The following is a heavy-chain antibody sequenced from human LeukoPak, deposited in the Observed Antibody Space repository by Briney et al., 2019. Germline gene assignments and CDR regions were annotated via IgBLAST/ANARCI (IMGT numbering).Heavy chain of an antibody. V-gene: IGHV3-30*02. J-gene: IGHJ4*02. Sequence: PGGSLRLSCAASGFTFSSYGMHWVRQAPGKGLEWVAFIRYDGSNKYYADSVKGRFTISRDNSKNTLYLQMNSLRAEDTAVYYCAKVKELLWCGDLSDFDYGGQEPLVTVSS. CDR1: GFTFSSYG. CDR3: AKVKELLWCGDLSDFDY. D-gene: IGHD3-10*01. CDR2: IRYDGSNK.